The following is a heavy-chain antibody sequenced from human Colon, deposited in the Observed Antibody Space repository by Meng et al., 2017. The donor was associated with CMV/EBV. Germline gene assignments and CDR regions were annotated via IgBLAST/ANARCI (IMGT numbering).Heavy chain of an antibody. CDR1: GYTFSTYY. J-gene: IGHJ4*02. D-gene: IGHD5-24*01. V-gene: IGHV1-2*04. CDR3: TRGTGYNYGTGYLDY. Sequence: HGQMVQSEAGVKKPGASVKVSCKASGYTFSTYYMHWVRLAPGQGLEWMGWIDPNTGDTKFAVKFQGLDTLTTNTSISTAYMELSRLKSDDTAVYYCTRGTGYNYGTGYLDYWGQGTLVTVSS. CDR2: IDPNTGDT.